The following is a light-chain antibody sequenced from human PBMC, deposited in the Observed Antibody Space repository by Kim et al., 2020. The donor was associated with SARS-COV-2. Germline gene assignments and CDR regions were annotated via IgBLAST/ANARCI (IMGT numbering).Light chain of an antibody. CDR3: QQYNSWPLT. CDR1: QSISSN. CDR2: GAS. V-gene: IGKV3-15*01. J-gene: IGKJ4*01. Sequence: EIVMTQSPAPLSVSPGERATLSCRASQSISSNLAWYQQKPGQAPRLLIYGASTRATGIPARFSGSGSGTEFTLTISSLQSEDLAVYYCQQYNSWPLTFGGGTKVDIK.